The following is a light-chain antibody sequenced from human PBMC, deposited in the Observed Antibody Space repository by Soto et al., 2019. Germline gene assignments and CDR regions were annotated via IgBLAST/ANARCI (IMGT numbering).Light chain of an antibody. CDR3: QQRSTWPFT. CDR2: DAS. J-gene: IGKJ3*01. V-gene: IGKV3-11*01. CDR1: QSISSY. Sequence: EIVLTQSPATLSLSPGERATLSCRASQSISSYLAWYPQKPDQAPRLLIYDASNRATGIPARFSGSGSGTDFTLTISSLEPEAFAVYYCQQRSTWPFTFGPGTKVDIK.